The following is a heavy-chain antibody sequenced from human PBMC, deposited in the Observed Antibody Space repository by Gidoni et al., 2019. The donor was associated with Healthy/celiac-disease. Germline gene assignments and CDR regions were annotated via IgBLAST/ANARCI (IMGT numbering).Heavy chain of an antibody. J-gene: IGHJ4*02. V-gene: IGHV3-23*01. D-gene: IGHD3-22*01. Sequence: EVQLLESGGGLVQPGGSLRLSCAASGFTFSSYAMSWVRQAPGKGLEWVSAISGSGGSTYYADSVKGRFTISRDNSKNTLYLQMNSLRAEDTAVYYCAITRNYYDSSGYLAPFDYWGQGTLVTVS. CDR1: GFTFSSYA. CDR3: AITRNYYDSSGYLAPFDY. CDR2: ISGSGGST.